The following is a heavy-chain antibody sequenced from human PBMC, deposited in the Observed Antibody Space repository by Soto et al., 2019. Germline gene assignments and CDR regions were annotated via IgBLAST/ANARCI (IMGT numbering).Heavy chain of an antibody. CDR2: IYYSGST. CDR1: GGSIRSSGYY. Sequence: PSETLSLTCTVSGGSIRSSGYYWGWIRQPPGKGLEWIGSIYYSGSTYYNPSLKSRVTISVDTSKNQFSLKLSSVTAADTAVYYCARHFRGSSGYYPLFYFDYWGQGTLVTVSS. V-gene: IGHV4-39*01. CDR3: ARHFRGSSGYYPLFYFDY. J-gene: IGHJ4*02. D-gene: IGHD3-22*01.